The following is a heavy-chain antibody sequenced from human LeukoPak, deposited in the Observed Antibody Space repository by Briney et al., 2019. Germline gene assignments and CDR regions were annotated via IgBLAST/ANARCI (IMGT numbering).Heavy chain of an antibody. J-gene: IGHJ3*02. V-gene: IGHV3-21*04. CDR1: GFTFSSYS. CDR3: ASKWVTYYYNSSAYHYPTDVFDI. Sequence: GGSLRLSCAASGFTFSSYSMNWVRQAPGKGLEWVSSISSSSSYIYYADSVKGRFTISRDNAKNSLYLQMNSLRAEDTAVYYCASKWVTYYYNSSAYHYPTDVFDIWGQGTMVTVSS. D-gene: IGHD3-22*01. CDR2: ISSSSSYI.